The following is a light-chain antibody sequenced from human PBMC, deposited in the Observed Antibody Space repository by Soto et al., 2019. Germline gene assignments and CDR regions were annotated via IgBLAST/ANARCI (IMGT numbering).Light chain of an antibody. J-gene: IGLJ2*01. V-gene: IGLV4-69*01. Sequence: QSVLTQSPSASASLGASVKLTCTLSSGHSSYAIAWHQQQPEKGPRYLMKLNSDGSHSKGDGIPDRFSGSSSGAERYLTISSLQSEDEADYDCQTWDTGIRVVFAGGTKLTVL. CDR2: LNSDGSH. CDR3: QTWDTGIRVV. CDR1: SGHSSYA.